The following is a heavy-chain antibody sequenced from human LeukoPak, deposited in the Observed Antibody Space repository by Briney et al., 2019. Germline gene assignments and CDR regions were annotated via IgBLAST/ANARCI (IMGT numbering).Heavy chain of an antibody. CDR1: GFTFSDYW. V-gene: IGHV3-7*01. D-gene: IGHD2-2*01. Sequence: AGGSLRLSCAGSGFTFSDYWVDWVRQAPGKGLEWVANINVDGGDRYYLESVKGRFTISRDNAKNSVFLQMNSLRAEDTAVYYCAREGDIVVVPAATLGRNYYYYYMDVWGKGTTVTVSS. CDR2: INVDGGDR. J-gene: IGHJ6*03. CDR3: AREGDIVVVPAATLGRNYYYYYMDV.